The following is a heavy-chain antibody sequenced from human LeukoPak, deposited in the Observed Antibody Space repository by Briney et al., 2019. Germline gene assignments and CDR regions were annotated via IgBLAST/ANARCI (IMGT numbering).Heavy chain of an antibody. Sequence: SETLSLTCTVSGGSISSYYWSWIRQPAGKGLEWIGRIYTSGSTNYNPSLKSRVTMSVDTSKNQFSLKLSSVTAADTAVYYCARERIMITFGVVIVAEPSLDYWGQGTLVTVSS. J-gene: IGHJ4*02. CDR1: GGSISSYY. CDR3: ARERIMITFGVVIVAEPSLDY. V-gene: IGHV4-4*07. D-gene: IGHD3-16*02. CDR2: IYTSGST.